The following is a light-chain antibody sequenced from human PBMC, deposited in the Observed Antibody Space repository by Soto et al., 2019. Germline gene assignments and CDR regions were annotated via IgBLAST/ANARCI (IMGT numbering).Light chain of an antibody. Sequence: DIQMTQSPSSLSASIGDRVTITCRASQGISNYLAWYQQKPGKVPKLLIYAASTLQSGVPSRFSCSGSGTDFTLTISSLQPEDVATYYCQKYLSALWTFGQGTKVEIK. J-gene: IGKJ1*01. CDR1: QGISNY. V-gene: IGKV1-27*01. CDR3: QKYLSALWT. CDR2: AAS.